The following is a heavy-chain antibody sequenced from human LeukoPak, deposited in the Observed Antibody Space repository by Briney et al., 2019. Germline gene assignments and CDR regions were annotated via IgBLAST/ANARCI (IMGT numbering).Heavy chain of an antibody. CDR1: GFTFSSYA. CDR3: ARGNVYYGSGSSPLDY. D-gene: IGHD3-10*01. Sequence: GGSLRLSCAASGFTFSSYAMHWVRQAPGKGLEWVAVISYDGSNKYYADSVKGRFTISRDNSKNTLYLQMNSLRAEDTAVYYCARGNVYYGSGSSPLDYWGQGTLVTVSS. V-gene: IGHV3-30-3*01. CDR2: ISYDGSNK. J-gene: IGHJ4*02.